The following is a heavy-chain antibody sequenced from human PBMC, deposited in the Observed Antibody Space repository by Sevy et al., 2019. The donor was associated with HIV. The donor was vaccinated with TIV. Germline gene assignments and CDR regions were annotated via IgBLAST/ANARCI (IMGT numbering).Heavy chain of an antibody. CDR3: ARAGSGWYDHYFDP. CDR1: GYTFTSYD. Sequence: ASVKVSCKASGYTFTSYDINWVRQATGQGLEWMGWMNPNSGNTGYAQKFQGRVPMTRNTSISTAYMELRSLRSEDTAMYYCARAGSGWYDHYFDPWGQGTRVTVSS. D-gene: IGHD6-19*01. J-gene: IGHJ4*02. V-gene: IGHV1-8*01. CDR2: MNPNSGNT.